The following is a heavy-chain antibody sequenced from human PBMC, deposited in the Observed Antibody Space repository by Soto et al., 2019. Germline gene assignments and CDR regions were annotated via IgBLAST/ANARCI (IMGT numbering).Heavy chain of an antibody. CDR3: AKNGDFDYDAFDV. CDR1: GITFSTYA. D-gene: IGHD3-16*01. CDR2: ITGNSARI. V-gene: IGHV3-23*01. J-gene: IGHJ3*01. Sequence: GSLRLSCAASGITFSTYAMSWVRQAPGKGLEWVSGITGNSARIYYADSVKGRFSISRDNSKNTLYLQMDTLRAEDTAVYYCAKNGDFDYDAFDVWGQGTVVTVSS.